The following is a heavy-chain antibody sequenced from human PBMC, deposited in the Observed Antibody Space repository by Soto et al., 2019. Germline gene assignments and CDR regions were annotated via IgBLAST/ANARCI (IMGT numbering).Heavy chain of an antibody. Sequence: QLQLQESGSGLVKPSQTLSLTCAVSGGSISSGGYSWSWIRQPPGKGLEWIGYIYHSGSTYYNPSLXSXAXIXXDRSKKQFSLKLGSVTAADTAVYSCAAGGGLPRYHWGQGTLVTVSS. CDR3: AAGGGLPRYH. CDR2: IYHSGST. V-gene: IGHV4-30-2*01. D-gene: IGHD5-12*01. J-gene: IGHJ5*02. CDR1: GGSISSGGYS.